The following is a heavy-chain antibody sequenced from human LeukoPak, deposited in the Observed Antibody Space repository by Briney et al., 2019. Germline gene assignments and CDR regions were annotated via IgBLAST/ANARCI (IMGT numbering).Heavy chain of an antibody. CDR2: INYSGST. Sequence: PSETLSLTCTVSGGSISTSYWSWIRQPPGKGLEWIGCINYSGSTKYNPSLKSRVTISVDTSKNQVSLKLSSVTAADTAVYYCGRRGQQLGWLDPWGQGTLVTVSS. V-gene: IGHV4-59*08. CDR1: GGSISTSY. CDR3: GRRGQQLGWLDP. D-gene: IGHD6-13*01. J-gene: IGHJ5*02.